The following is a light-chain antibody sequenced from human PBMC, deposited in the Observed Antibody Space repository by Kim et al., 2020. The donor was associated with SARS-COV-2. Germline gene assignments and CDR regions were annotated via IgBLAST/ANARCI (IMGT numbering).Light chain of an antibody. Sequence: APGKTATITCGGNNIGSKSVHWYQQMPGQAPVLVISYDSDRPSGIPERFSGSNSGNTATLTISRVEAGDEADYYCQVWDSGSDHVVFGGGTQLTVL. CDR2: YDS. CDR3: QVWDSGSDHVV. CDR1: NIGSKS. V-gene: IGLV3-21*04. J-gene: IGLJ2*01.